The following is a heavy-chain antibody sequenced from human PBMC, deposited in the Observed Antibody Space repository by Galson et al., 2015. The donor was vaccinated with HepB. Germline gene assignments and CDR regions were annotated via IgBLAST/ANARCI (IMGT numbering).Heavy chain of an antibody. V-gene: IGHV3-7*05. CDR2: IKEDGSEK. CDR3: ARDHFDYSNAICYFDS. J-gene: IGHJ4*02. Sequence: SLRLSCAASGFIFSTYWMNWVRQAPGKELEWVANIKEDGSEKNYVDSVKGRFTISRDNAKNSLYLQTNSLRAEDTAVYYCARDHFDYSNAICYFDSWGQGTLVTVSS. CDR1: GFIFSTYW. D-gene: IGHD4-11*01.